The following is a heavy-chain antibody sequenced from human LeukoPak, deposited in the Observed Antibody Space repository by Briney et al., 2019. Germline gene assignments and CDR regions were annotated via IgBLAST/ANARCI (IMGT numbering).Heavy chain of an antibody. J-gene: IGHJ4*02. V-gene: IGHV3-30-3*01. CDR3: AKEQQRHFDFDY. CDR1: GFTFSSYA. Sequence: GRSLRLSCAASGFTFSSYAMHWVRQGPGKGLEWVAVISYDESNEYYADSVKGRFTISRDNSKNTLSLQMSSLRADDTAVYYCAKEQQRHFDFDYWGQGTLVTVSS. CDR2: ISYDESNE. D-gene: IGHD1-1*01.